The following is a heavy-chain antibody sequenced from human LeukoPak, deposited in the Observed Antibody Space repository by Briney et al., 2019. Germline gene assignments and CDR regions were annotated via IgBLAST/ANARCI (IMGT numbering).Heavy chain of an antibody. CDR1: VYTFTSYY. J-gene: IGHJ4*02. CDR2: INPSGGST. CDR3: ASGDGYNYPFDY. D-gene: IGHD5-24*01. V-gene: IGHV1-46*01. Sequence: ASVNVSCKASVYTFTSYYMHWVRQAPGQGLEWMGIINPSGGSTSYAQKFQGRVTMTRDMSTSTVYMELSSLRSEDTAVYYCASGDGYNYPFDYWGQGTLVTVSS.